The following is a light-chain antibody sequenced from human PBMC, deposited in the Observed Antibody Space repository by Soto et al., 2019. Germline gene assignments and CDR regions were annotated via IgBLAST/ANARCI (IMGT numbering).Light chain of an antibody. J-gene: IGKJ1*01. Sequence: DIQMTQSPSTLSGSVGDRVTITCRASQTISSWLAWYQQKPGKAPKLLIYKASTLKSGVPSRFSGSGSGTEFTLTISSLPTDDFATYYCQHYNSYSEAFGQGTKVELK. V-gene: IGKV1-5*03. CDR3: QHYNSYSEA. CDR2: KAS. CDR1: QTISSW.